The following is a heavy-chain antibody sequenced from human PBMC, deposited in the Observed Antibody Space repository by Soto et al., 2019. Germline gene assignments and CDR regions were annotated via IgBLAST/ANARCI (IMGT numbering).Heavy chain of an antibody. CDR3: ARHRYYDSSGSDFDY. Sequence: GESLKISCKRSGYSFTSYWISWVRQMPGKGLEWMGRIDPSDSYTNYSPSFQGHVTISADKSISTAYLQWSSLKASDTAVYYCARHRYYDSSGSDFDYWGQGTLVTVPQ. V-gene: IGHV5-10-1*01. D-gene: IGHD3-22*01. J-gene: IGHJ4*02. CDR2: IDPSDSYT. CDR1: GYSFTSYW.